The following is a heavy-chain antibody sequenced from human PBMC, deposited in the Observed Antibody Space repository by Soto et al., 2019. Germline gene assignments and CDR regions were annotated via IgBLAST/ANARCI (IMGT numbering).Heavy chain of an antibody. D-gene: IGHD6-19*01. Sequence: GASVKVSCKASGFTFTNSAIQWVRQARGQRLEWIGWIVVGSADAKYAQTFRERVTITRDMSTSTAYMELSRLTSEDTAVYYCATEINNPQWRFDPWGQGALDTVSS. CDR1: GFTFTNSA. CDR2: IVVGSADA. CDR3: ATEINNPQWRFDP. V-gene: IGHV1-58*02. J-gene: IGHJ5*02.